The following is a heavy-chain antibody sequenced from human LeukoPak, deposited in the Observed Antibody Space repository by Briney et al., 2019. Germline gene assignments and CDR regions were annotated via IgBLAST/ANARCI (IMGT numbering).Heavy chain of an antibody. CDR2: ISSSGDTI. Sequence: PGGSLRLSCAASGFTFSSYEMNWVRQASGKGLEWVSYISSSGDTIYYADSVKGRFTISRDNAKNSLYLQMNSLRAEDTAVYYCASDRGFCSGGSCYSLFDYWGQGTLVTVSS. V-gene: IGHV3-48*03. J-gene: IGHJ4*02. CDR3: ASDRGFCSGGSCYSLFDY. CDR1: GFTFSSYE. D-gene: IGHD2-15*01.